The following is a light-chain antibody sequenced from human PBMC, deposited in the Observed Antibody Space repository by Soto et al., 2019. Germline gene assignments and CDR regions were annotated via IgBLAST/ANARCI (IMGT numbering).Light chain of an antibody. CDR1: QSVISNY. CDR2: VAS. CDR3: QNYGTSPPIT. J-gene: IGKJ5*01. V-gene: IGKV3-20*01. Sequence: EIVLTQSPGTLSLSPGERATLSCRASQSVISNYLAWYQQRPGQAPRLLIYVASNRATGMPDRFSGNGSGTDFTLTISRLEPEDFAVYYCQNYGTSPPITFGQGTRLEIK.